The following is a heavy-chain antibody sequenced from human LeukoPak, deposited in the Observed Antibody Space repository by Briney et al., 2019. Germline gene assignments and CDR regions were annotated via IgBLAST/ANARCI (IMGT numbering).Heavy chain of an antibody. J-gene: IGHJ4*02. CDR3: ASDPWGMATMRY. V-gene: IGHV3-23*01. CDR1: GFTFSSYA. Sequence: GGSLRLSCAASGFTFSSYAMSWVRQAPGKGLEWVSAISGSGGSTYYADSVKGRFTISRDNSKNTLYLQMNSLRAEDTALYYCASDPWGMATMRYWGQGTLVTVSS. D-gene: IGHD5-24*01. CDR2: ISGSGGST.